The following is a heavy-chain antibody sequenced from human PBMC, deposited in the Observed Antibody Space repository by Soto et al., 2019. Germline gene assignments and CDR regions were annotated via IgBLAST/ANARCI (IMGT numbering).Heavy chain of an antibody. J-gene: IGHJ4*02. V-gene: IGHV3-33*01. CDR2: IWYDGSNK. Sequence: GGSLRLSCAASGFSFGSYGMHWVRQASGKGLEWVAVIWYDGSNKYYADSVKGRFTISRDNSKNTLYLQMNSLRAEDTAVYYCARASGSRYSSSSPFDYWGQGTLVTVSS. D-gene: IGHD6-6*01. CDR1: GFSFGSYG. CDR3: ARASGSRYSSSSPFDY.